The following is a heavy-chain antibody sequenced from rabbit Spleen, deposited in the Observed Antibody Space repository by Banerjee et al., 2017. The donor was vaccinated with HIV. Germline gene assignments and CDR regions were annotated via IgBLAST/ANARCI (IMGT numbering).Heavy chain of an antibody. CDR3: ARDSGRSGNL. Sequence: QEQLEESGGDLVKPEGSLTLTCTASGFSFSSSYYMCWVRQAPGKGLELIACIGAGSSGSTYYASWAKGRFTISKTSSTTVTLQMTSLTAADTATYFCARDSGRSGNLWGPGTLVTVS. CDR1: GFSFSSSYY. V-gene: IGHV1S45*01. J-gene: IGHJ4*01. D-gene: IGHD1-1*01. CDR2: IGAGSSGST.